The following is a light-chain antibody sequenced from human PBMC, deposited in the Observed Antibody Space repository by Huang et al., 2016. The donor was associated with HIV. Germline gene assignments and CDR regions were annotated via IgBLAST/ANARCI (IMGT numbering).Light chain of an antibody. J-gene: IGKJ4*01. CDR1: QSVSSNF. CDR3: QQYGSSPLT. V-gene: IGKV3-20*01. CDR2: GAS. Sequence: EIVLTQSPGPLSLSPGERATLSCRASQSVSSNFLAWYQQRPGQAPRFLIYGASTRATGIPDRFSGSGAGTDFTLTISRLEPEDFAVYYCQQYGSSPLTFGGGTKVEIK.